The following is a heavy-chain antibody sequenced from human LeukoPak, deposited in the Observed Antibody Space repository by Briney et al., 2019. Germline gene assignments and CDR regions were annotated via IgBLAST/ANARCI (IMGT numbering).Heavy chain of an antibody. CDR1: GGTFSSYA. D-gene: IGHD2-2*01. CDR3: ARDSSSKRGGPGD. V-gene: IGHV1-69*05. J-gene: IGHJ4*02. CDR2: IIPIFGTA. Sequence: SVKVSCKASGGTFSSYAISWVRQAPGQGLEWMGGIIPIFGTANYAQKLQGRVTITTDESTSTAYMELSSLRSEDTAVYYCARDSSSKRGGPGDWGQGTLVTVSS.